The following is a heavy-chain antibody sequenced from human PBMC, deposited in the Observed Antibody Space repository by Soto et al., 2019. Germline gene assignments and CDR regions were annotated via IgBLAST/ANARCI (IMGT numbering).Heavy chain of an antibody. CDR1: GFTFNTYG. V-gene: IGHV3-30*03. J-gene: IGHJ4*02. D-gene: IGHD2-2*01. CDR2: ISYNGRKE. CDR3: ATDYIRGEVPAALKFDN. Sequence: PGGSLRLSCVASGFTFNTYGMHWVRQAPGKGLEWVALISYNGRKEYYADSVKGRFSISRDNSKNKLYVQMNTLREEDTAVYYCATDYIRGEVPAALKFDNWRRGTLLTVSS.